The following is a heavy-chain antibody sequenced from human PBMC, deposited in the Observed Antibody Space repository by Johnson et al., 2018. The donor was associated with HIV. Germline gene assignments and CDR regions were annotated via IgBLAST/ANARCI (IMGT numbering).Heavy chain of an antibody. D-gene: IGHD1-26*01. CDR2: IKSKTDGGTT. V-gene: IGHV3-15*01. Sequence: VQLVESGGGVVQPGRSLRLSCAASGFTFSNAWMSWVRQAPGKGLEWVGRIKSKTDGGTTDYAAPVKGRFTISRDDSKNTLYLQMNSLRAEETAVYYCAREGWALIWGQGTMVTVSS. CDR3: AREGWALI. J-gene: IGHJ3*02. CDR1: GFTFSNAW.